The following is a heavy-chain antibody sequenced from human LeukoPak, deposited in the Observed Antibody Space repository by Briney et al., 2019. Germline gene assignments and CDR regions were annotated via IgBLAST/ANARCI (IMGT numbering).Heavy chain of an antibody. Sequence: GESLKISCKGSGYSFTSYWIGWVRQMPGKGLEWMGIIYPGDSDTRYSPSFQGQVTISADKSIGTAYLQWSSLKASDTAMYYRARVMYYYDSSGPIGAFDIWGQGTMVTVSS. CDR1: GYSFTSYW. CDR3: ARVMYYYDSSGPIGAFDI. D-gene: IGHD3-22*01. J-gene: IGHJ3*02. V-gene: IGHV5-51*01. CDR2: IYPGDSDT.